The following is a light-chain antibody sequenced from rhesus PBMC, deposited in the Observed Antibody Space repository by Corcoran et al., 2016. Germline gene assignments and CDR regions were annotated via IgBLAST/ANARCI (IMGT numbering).Light chain of an antibody. J-gene: IGKJ2*01. V-gene: IGKV3-42*03. CDR3: QQYSNWPYS. CDR1: QSVSNN. CDR2: DSA. Sequence: EIVMTQSPATLSLSPGERATLSCRASQSVSNNLAWYQQEPGQAPSLFIYDSATRAPGIPDRFSGSGSGTDFTLTISSLEPEDFAVYYFQQYSNWPYSFGQGTKVEIK.